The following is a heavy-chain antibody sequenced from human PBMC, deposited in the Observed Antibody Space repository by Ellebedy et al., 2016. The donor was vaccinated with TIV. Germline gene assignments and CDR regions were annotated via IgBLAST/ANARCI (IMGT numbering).Heavy chain of an antibody. D-gene: IGHD7-27*01. CDR1: GGSFSGYY. J-gene: IGHJ2*01. CDR3: ARNPNWGSGWYFDL. V-gene: IGHV4-34*01. CDR2: INHSGST. Sequence: SETLSLXCAVYGGSFSGYYWSWIRQPPGKGLEWIGEINHSGSTNYNPSLKSRVTISVDTSKNQFSLKLSSVTAADTAVYYCARNPNWGSGWYFDLWGRGTLVTVSS.